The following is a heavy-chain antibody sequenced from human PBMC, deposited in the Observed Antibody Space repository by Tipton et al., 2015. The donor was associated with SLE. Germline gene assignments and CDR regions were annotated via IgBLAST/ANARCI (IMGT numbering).Heavy chain of an antibody. CDR2: IYYSGST. Sequence: TLSLTCTVSGGSISGGGYYWSWIRQHPGKGLEWIGYIYYSGSTYYNPSLKSRVTISVDTSKNQFSLKLSSVTAADTAVYYCARAGYGRTDAFDIWGQGTMVTVSS. D-gene: IGHD4-17*01. V-gene: IGHV4-31*03. J-gene: IGHJ3*02. CDR1: GGSISGGGYY. CDR3: ARAGYGRTDAFDI.